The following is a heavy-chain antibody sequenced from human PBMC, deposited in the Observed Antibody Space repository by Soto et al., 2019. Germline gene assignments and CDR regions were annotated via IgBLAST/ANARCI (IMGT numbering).Heavy chain of an antibody. V-gene: IGHV3-30*18. Sequence: QVQLVESGGGVVQPGRSLRLSCAASGFTFSSYGMHWVRQAPGKGLEWVAVISYDGSNKYYADSVKGRFTISRDNSKNTLYLQMNSLRAEDTAVYYCAKGEWLTTVVNNWFDPWGQGTLVTVSS. CDR1: GFTFSSYG. CDR3: AKGEWLTTVVNNWFDP. J-gene: IGHJ5*02. D-gene: IGHD4-17*01. CDR2: ISYDGSNK.